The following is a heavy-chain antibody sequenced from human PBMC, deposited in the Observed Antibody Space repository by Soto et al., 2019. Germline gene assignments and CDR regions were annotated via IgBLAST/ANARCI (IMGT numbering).Heavy chain of an antibody. V-gene: IGHV4-59*01. CDR3: ARGANWFDP. J-gene: IGHJ5*02. CDR1: GASISSYF. CDR2: IYYSGGP. Sequence: SETLSLTCTVSGASISSYFWNWIRQPPEKGLEWVGHIYYSGGPNYNPSLKSRVTISMDTSKNQFSLKVNSVTAADTAVYYCARGANWFDPWGQGTLVTVSS.